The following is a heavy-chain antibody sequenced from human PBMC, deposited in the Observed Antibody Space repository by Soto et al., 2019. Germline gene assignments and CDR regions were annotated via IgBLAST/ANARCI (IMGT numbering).Heavy chain of an antibody. CDR1: GFTFSNAW. Sequence: EVQLVESGGGLVKPGGSLRLSCAASGFTFSNAWMNWVRQAPGKGLEWVGRIKRKTDGGTTDYAAPVKGRFTISRDDSKNTLYLQMNSLKTEDTAVYYCTTAQQWLVQGGDAFDIWGQGTMVTVSS. J-gene: IGHJ3*02. V-gene: IGHV3-15*07. D-gene: IGHD6-19*01. CDR3: TTAQQWLVQGGDAFDI. CDR2: IKRKTDGGTT.